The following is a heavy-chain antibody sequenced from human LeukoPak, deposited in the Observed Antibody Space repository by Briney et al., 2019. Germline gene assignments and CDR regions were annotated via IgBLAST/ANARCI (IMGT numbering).Heavy chain of an antibody. V-gene: IGHV3-43*01. J-gene: IGHJ4*02. Sequence: TGGSLRLSCAASGFTFDDYTMHWVRHAPGKGLEWVSLISWDGGSTYYADSVKGQFTISRDNSKNSLYLQMNSLRTEDTALYYCAKDNGYSYGRAHFDYWGQGTLVTVSS. CDR2: ISWDGGST. CDR3: AKDNGYSYGRAHFDY. D-gene: IGHD5-18*01. CDR1: GFTFDDYT.